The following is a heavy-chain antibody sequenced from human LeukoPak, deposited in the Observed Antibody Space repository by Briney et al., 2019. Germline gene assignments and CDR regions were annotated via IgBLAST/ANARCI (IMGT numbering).Heavy chain of an antibody. J-gene: IGHJ4*02. CDR2: ISWNSGSI. V-gene: IGHV3-9*03. Sequence: GRSLRLSCAASGFTFDDYAMHWVRQAPGKGLEWVSDISWNSGSIGYADSVKGRFTISRDNAKNSLYLQMNSLRAEDMALYYCAKGRMGRGSLSYFDYWGQGTLVTVSS. D-gene: IGHD3-10*01. CDR3: AKGRMGRGSLSYFDY. CDR1: GFTFDDYA.